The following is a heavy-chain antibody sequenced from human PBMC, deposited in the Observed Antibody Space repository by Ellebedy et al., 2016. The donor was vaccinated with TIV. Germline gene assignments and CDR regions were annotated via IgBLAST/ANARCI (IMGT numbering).Heavy chain of an antibody. CDR3: ARADSSSWYLGY. D-gene: IGHD6-13*01. V-gene: IGHV1-18*01. Sequence: ASVKVSXXASGYTFTSYGISWVRQAPGQGLEWMGWISAYNGNTNYAQKLQGRVTMTRDTSISTAYMELSRLRSDDTAVYYCARADSSSWYLGYWGQGTLVTVSS. CDR2: ISAYNGNT. CDR1: GYTFTSYG. J-gene: IGHJ4*02.